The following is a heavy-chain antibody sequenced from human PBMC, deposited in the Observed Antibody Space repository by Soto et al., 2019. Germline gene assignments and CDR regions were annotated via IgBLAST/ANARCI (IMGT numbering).Heavy chain of an antibody. CDR3: ARESDYDTFEN. Sequence: PGGSLRLSCAASGFTFSTYEMNWVRQAPGKGLEWVSYISGSGSSIYYADSVKGRFTISRDNAKNSLYLQMNGLRAEDTAVYYCARESDYDTFENWGQGTLVTVSS. D-gene: IGHD3-9*01. CDR1: GFTFSTYE. J-gene: IGHJ4*02. CDR2: ISGSGSSI. V-gene: IGHV3-48*03.